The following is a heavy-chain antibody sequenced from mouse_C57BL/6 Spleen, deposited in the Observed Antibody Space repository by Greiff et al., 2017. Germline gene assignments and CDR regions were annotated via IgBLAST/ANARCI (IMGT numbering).Heavy chain of an antibody. J-gene: IGHJ4*01. CDR3: VRHDYSNYVHYAMDY. CDR1: GFSFNTYA. D-gene: IGHD2-5*01. Sequence: GGGLVQPKGSLKLSCAASGFSFNTYAMNWVRQAPGKGLEWVARIRSKSNNYATYYADSVKDRFTISRDDSESMLYLQMNNLKTEDTAMYYCVRHDYSNYVHYAMDYWGQGTSVTVSS. V-gene: IGHV10-1*01. CDR2: IRSKSNNYAT.